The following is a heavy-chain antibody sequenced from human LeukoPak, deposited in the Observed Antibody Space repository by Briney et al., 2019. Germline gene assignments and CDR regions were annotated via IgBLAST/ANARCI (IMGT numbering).Heavy chain of an antibody. CDR3: ARERRTGYYGYYFDY. CDR2: IYYSGST. V-gene: IGHV4-59*01. CDR1: GGSFSGYY. Sequence: PSETLSLTCAVYGGSFSGYYWSWIRQPPGKGLEWIGYIYYSGSTNYNPSLKSRVTISVDTSKNQFSLKLSSVTAADTAVYYCARERRTGYYGYYFDYWGQGTLVTVSS. J-gene: IGHJ4*02. D-gene: IGHD3/OR15-3a*01.